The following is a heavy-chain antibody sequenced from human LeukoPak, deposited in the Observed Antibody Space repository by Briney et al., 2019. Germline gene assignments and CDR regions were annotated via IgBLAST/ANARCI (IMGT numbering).Heavy chain of an antibody. Sequence: ASVKVSCKASGYTFTGYYMHWVRQAPGQGLEWMGWINPNSGGTNYAQKFQGRVTMTRDTSISTAYMELSRLRSDDTAVYYCARAAFSYGSGSYSTYYYYMDVWGKGTTVTISS. CDR1: GYTFTGYY. CDR2: INPNSGGT. V-gene: IGHV1-2*02. D-gene: IGHD3-10*01. CDR3: ARAAFSYGSGSYSTYYYYMDV. J-gene: IGHJ6*03.